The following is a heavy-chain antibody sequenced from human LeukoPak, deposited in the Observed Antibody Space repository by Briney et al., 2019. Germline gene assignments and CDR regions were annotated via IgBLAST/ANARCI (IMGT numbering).Heavy chain of an antibody. D-gene: IGHD1-26*01. J-gene: IGHJ4*02. V-gene: IGHV3-21*01. CDR2: VSSSNSYI. CDR1: GFTFSSYS. CDR3: ARDGIVGATAFDY. Sequence: GGSLRLSCAASGFTFSSYSMNWVRQAPGKGLEWVSSVSSSNSYIYYADSVKGRFTISRDNAKNSLYLQMNSLRAEDTAVYYCARDGIVGATAFDYWGQGTLVTVSS.